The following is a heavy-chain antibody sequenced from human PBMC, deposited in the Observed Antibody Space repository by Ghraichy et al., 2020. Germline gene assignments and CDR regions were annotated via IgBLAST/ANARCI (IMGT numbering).Heavy chain of an antibody. CDR2: ISYDGSKQ. Sequence: GGSLRLSCAASGFSFSSYAMDWVRQAPGKGLEWVALISYDGSKQNYADSVKGRLTISRDNSKNPLYLQMNSLRAEDTAVYFCARDSSRFGEFLNYWGQGTLVTVSS. D-gene: IGHD3-10*01. CDR1: GFSFSSYA. CDR3: ARDSSRFGEFLNY. J-gene: IGHJ4*02. V-gene: IGHV3-30-3*01.